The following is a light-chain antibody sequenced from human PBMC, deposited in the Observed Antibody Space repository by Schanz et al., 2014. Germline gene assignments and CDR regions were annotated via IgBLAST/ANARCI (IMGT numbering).Light chain of an antibody. Sequence: DIQLTQSPSSVSASVGDRVTITCRASQGISSWLAWYQQKPGKVPRLLIYKTSTLESGVPSRFSGSGSGTEFTLTISSLQPDDFATYYCQQYNTYVFTFGPGTKVDIK. V-gene: IGKV1-5*03. CDR2: KTS. CDR3: QQYNTYVFT. CDR1: QGISSW. J-gene: IGKJ3*01.